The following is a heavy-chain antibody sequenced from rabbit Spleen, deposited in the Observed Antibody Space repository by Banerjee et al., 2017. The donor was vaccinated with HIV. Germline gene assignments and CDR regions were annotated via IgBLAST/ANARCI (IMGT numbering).Heavy chain of an antibody. CDR1: GVSLNDKDV. Sequence: EQLEESGGGLVKPEGSLTLTCKASGVSLNDKDVMCWVRQAPGKGLEWIACINIVTGKSVYASWAKGRFIMSRTSSTTVTLQMTSLTAADTATYFCVRDDGSYDYIDGYFNLWGQGTLVTVS. J-gene: IGHJ4*01. V-gene: IGHV1S45*01. CDR2: INIVTGKS. D-gene: IGHD6-1*01. CDR3: VRDDGSYDYIDGYFNL.